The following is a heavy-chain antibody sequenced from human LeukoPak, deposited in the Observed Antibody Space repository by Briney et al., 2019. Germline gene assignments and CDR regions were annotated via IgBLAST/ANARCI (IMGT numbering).Heavy chain of an antibody. Sequence: SGGSLRLSCAASGFTFSSHWMSGVRQAPGKGPEWVANIKQDGTEIYYVDSVKGRFTISRDNAKNSLYLQMNSLRDEDTAVYYCAKDWTVTTASPFAYWGQGTLVPVSS. D-gene: IGHD4-11*01. CDR2: IKQDGTEI. V-gene: IGHV3-7*01. CDR1: GFTFSSHW. CDR3: AKDWTVTTASPFAY. J-gene: IGHJ4*02.